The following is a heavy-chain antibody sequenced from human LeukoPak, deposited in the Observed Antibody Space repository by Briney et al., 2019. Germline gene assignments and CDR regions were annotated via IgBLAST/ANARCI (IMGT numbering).Heavy chain of an antibody. CDR1: GFTFSSYG. D-gene: IGHD5-18*01. CDR3: ARGSTLGYSYPYYFDY. Sequence: PGGSLRLSCAASGFTFSSYGMHWVRQAPGKGLEWVSAISGSGGSTYYADSVKGRFTISRDNSKNTLYLQMNSLRAEDTAVYYCARGSTLGYSYPYYFDYWGQGTLVTVSS. CDR2: ISGSGGST. J-gene: IGHJ4*02. V-gene: IGHV3-23*01.